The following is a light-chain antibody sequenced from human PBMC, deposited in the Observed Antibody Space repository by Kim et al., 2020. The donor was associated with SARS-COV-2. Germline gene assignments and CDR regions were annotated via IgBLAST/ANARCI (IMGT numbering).Light chain of an antibody. V-gene: IGLV1-40*01. CDR2: DNS. CDR1: RSNLGAGYD. Sequence: VTLSGTGRRSNLGAGYDVHWYQQRPGTAPKLLIYDNSNRPSGVPDRFSGSKSGTSASLAITGLQAEDEADYYCQSYDSSLSALYVFGTGTKVTVL. J-gene: IGLJ1*01. CDR3: QSYDSSLSALYV.